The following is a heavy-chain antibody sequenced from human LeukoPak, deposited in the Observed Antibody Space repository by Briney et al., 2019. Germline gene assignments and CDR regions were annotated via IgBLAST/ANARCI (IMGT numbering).Heavy chain of an antibody. CDR1: GGSFSGYY. CDR2: INHGGST. J-gene: IGHJ4*02. CDR3: ARNAALNYGDYAVGVDY. D-gene: IGHD4-17*01. V-gene: IGHV4-34*01. Sequence: SETLSLTCAVYGGSFSGYYWSWIRQPPGKGLEWIGEINHGGSTNYNPSLKSRVTISVDTSKNQFSLKLSSVTAADTAVYYCARNAALNYGDYAVGVDYWGQGTLVTVSS.